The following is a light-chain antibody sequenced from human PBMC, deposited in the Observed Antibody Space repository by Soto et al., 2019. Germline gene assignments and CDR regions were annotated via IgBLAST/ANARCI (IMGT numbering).Light chain of an antibody. CDR3: QQYNSDMYT. J-gene: IGKJ5*01. Sequence: DIQMTQSPSTLSASVGARVTITCRASQSISTWLAWYQQKPGKAPDVLIYKASTLQRGVPSRFSGSGSGTELTITISSLQPEDAETYDGQQYNSDMYTFGQGTRLEI. CDR1: QSISTW. V-gene: IGKV1-5*03. CDR2: KAS.